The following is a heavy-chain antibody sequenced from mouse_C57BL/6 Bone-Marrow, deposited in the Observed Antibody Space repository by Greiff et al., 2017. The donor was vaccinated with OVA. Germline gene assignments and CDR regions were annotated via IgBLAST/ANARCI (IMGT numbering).Heavy chain of an antibody. CDR1: GFTFSSYG. V-gene: IGHV5-6*01. Sequence: EVQRVESGGDLVKPGGSLKLSCAASGFTFSSYGMSWVRQTPDKRLEWVATISSGGSYTYYPDSVKGRFTISRDNAKNTLYLQMSSLKSEDTAMYYCARPPGTTFYFDYWGQGTTLTVSS. CDR2: ISSGGSYT. CDR3: ARPPGTTFYFDY. D-gene: IGHD5-5*01. J-gene: IGHJ2*01.